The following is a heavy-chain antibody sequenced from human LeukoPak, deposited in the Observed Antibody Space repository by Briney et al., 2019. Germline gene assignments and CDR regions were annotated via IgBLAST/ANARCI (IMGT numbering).Heavy chain of an antibody. D-gene: IGHD3-10*01. Sequence: GGSLRLSCAASGFTFSTYWMHWVRQAPGKGLVWVSRIGIDGSSTEYADSVKGRFTISRGNAKNTLHLQMNSLRAEDTAVYYCARETDTSGSLHFDSWGQGTLVTVSS. J-gene: IGHJ4*02. CDR1: GFTFSTYW. CDR3: ARETDTSGSLHFDS. V-gene: IGHV3-74*01. CDR2: IGIDGSST.